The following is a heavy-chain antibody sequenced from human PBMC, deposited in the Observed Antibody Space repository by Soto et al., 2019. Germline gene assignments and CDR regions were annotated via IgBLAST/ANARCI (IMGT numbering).Heavy chain of an antibody. Sequence: SETLSLTCTVSGGSISSSSYYWGWIRQPPGKGMERIGSIYYSGSTYYNPSLKSRVTISVDTSKNQFSLKLSSVTAADTAVYYCARHEKYVWGSYRSNWFDPWGQGTLVTVSS. CDR2: IYYSGST. D-gene: IGHD3-16*02. J-gene: IGHJ5*02. CDR3: ARHEKYVWGSYRSNWFDP. CDR1: GGSISSSSYY. V-gene: IGHV4-39*01.